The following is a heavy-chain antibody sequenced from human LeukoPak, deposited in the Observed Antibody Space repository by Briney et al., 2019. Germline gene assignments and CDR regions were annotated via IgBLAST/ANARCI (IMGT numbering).Heavy chain of an antibody. Sequence: SETLSLTCTVSGGSISSSSYYWGWIRQPPGKGLEWIGNIYYSGGTYYNPSLKSRVTISVDTSKNQFSLKLSSVTAADTAVYYCARLVRSDAFDIWGQGTMVTVSS. CDR1: GGSISSSSYY. CDR3: ARLVRSDAFDI. V-gene: IGHV4-39*01. J-gene: IGHJ3*02. CDR2: IYYSGGT. D-gene: IGHD2/OR15-2a*01.